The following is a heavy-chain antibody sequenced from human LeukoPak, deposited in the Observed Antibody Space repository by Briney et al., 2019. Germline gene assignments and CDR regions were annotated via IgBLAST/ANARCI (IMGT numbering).Heavy chain of an antibody. CDR2: INPNSGGT. CDR1: GYTFTGYY. J-gene: IGHJ4*02. V-gene: IGHV1-2*02. Sequence: ASVKVSCKASGYTFTGYYMHWVRQAPGQGLGWMGWINPNSGGTNYAQKLQGRVTMTTDTSTSTAYMELRSLRSDDTAVYYCARDALDIVVVVAASPLGYWGQGTLVTVSS. CDR3: ARDALDIVVVVAASPLGY. D-gene: IGHD2-15*01.